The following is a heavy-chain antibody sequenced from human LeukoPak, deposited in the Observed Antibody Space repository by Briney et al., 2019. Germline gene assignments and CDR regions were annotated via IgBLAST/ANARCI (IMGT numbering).Heavy chain of an antibody. CDR2: IYYSGST. CDR1: GGSISSGGYS. V-gene: IGHV4-31*03. D-gene: IGHD6-13*01. CDR3: AREAGIAAAGTLDWFDP. Sequence: PSQTLSLTCTVSGGSISSGGYSWSWIRQHPGKGLEWIGYIYYSGSTYYNPSLKSRVTISVDTSKNQFSLKLSSVTAADTAVYYCAREAGIAAAGTLDWFDPWGQGTLVTVSS. J-gene: IGHJ5*02.